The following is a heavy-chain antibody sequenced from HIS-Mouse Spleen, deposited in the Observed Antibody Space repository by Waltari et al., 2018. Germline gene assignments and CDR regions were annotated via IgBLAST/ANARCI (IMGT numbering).Heavy chain of an antibody. CDR2: ISYDGSNK. CDR1: GFTSGSYG. V-gene: IGHV3-30*18. J-gene: IGHJ4*02. CDR3: AKDKHHAFDY. Sequence: QVWLVESGGGVVQHWRGLRPSCDAPGFTSGSYGMHWLRQAPGKGLEWVAVISYDGSNKYYADSVKGRFTISRDNSKNTLYLQMNSLRAEDTAVYYCAKDKHHAFDYWGQGTLVTVSS.